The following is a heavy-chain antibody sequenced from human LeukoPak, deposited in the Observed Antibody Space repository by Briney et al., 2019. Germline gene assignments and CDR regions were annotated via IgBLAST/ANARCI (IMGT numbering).Heavy chain of an antibody. CDR2: IYYSGST. D-gene: IGHD3-3*01. J-gene: IGHJ3*02. Sequence: PSETLSLTCTVPGGSVSSGSYYWSWIRQPPGKGLEWIGCIYYSGSTNYNPSLKSRVTISVDTSKNQFSLKLSSVTAADTAVFYCARVASGYDVFDIWGQGTMVTVSS. CDR1: GGSVSSGSYY. V-gene: IGHV4-61*01. CDR3: ARVASGYDVFDI.